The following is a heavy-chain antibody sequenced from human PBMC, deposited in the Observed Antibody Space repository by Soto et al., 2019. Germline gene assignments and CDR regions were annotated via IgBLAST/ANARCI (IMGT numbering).Heavy chain of an antibody. CDR1: GFTFSSYG. J-gene: IGHJ5*02. Sequence: GGSLRLSCAASGFTFSSYGMHWVRQAPGKGLEWVAVISYDGSNKYYADSVKGRFTISRDNSKNTLYLQMNSLRAEDTAVYYWAKDGEVLRFLEWSRNNNWFDPWGQGTLVTSPQ. V-gene: IGHV3-30*18. CDR3: AKDGEVLRFLEWSRNNNWFDP. CDR2: ISYDGSNK. D-gene: IGHD3-3*01.